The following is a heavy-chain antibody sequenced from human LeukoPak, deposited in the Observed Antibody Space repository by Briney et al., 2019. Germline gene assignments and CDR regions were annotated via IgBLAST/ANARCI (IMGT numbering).Heavy chain of an antibody. Sequence: GGSLRLSCAASGFTFSSYEMNWVRQAPGKGLEWVSSISSSSSYIYYADSVKGRFTISRDNSKNTLYLQINSLRAEDTAVYFCAKDRLGGPYFFHYWGQGTLVTVSS. D-gene: IGHD3-16*01. CDR3: AKDRLGGPYFFHY. CDR1: GFTFSSYE. CDR2: ISSSSSYI. J-gene: IGHJ4*02. V-gene: IGHV3-21*04.